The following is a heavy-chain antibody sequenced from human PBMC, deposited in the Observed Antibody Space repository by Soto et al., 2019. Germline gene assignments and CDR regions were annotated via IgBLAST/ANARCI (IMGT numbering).Heavy chain of an antibody. CDR1: GGSFSGYY. J-gene: IGHJ6*02. Sequence: SETLSLTCAVYGGSFSGYYWSWIRQPPEKGLEWIGEINHSGSTNYNPSLKSRVTISVDTSKNQFSLKLSSVTAADTAVYYCATAWREVVKAAIGSYGMDVWGQGTTVTVSS. CDR3: ATAWREVVKAAIGSYGMDV. V-gene: IGHV4-34*01. D-gene: IGHD2-2*01. CDR2: INHSGST.